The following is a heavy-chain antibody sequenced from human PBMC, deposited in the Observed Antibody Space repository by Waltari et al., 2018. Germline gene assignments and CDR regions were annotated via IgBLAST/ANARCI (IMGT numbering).Heavy chain of an antibody. D-gene: IGHD3-10*01. J-gene: IGHJ5*02. CDR1: GYTFTSYA. CDR3: ARDRRGITMVRGVINWFDP. Sequence: QVQLVQSGAEVKKPGASVKVSCKASGYTFTSYAMHWVRQAPGQRLGWMGWINAGNGNTKYSQKFQGRVTITRDTSASTAYMELGSLRSEDTAVYYCARDRRGITMVRGVINWFDPWGQGTLVTVSS. V-gene: IGHV1-3*01. CDR2: INAGNGNT.